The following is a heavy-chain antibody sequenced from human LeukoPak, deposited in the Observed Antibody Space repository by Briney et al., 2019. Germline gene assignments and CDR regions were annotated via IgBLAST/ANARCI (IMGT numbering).Heavy chain of an antibody. V-gene: IGHV1-69*13. CDR2: IVPIFGTA. CDR1: GGTFSSYA. D-gene: IGHD6-19*01. Sequence: SVKVSCKASGGTFSSYAISWVRQAPEQGLEWRGGIVPIFGTANYAQKFQGRVTITADESTSTAYMELSSLRSEDTAVYYCARVRLDYYYGMDVWGKGTTVTVSS. CDR3: ARVRLDYYYGMDV. J-gene: IGHJ6*04.